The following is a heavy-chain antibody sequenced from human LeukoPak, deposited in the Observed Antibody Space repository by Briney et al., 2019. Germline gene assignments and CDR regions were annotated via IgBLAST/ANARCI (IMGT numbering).Heavy chain of an antibody. CDR1: GFTFSSYW. Sequence: GGSLRLSCAASGFTFSSYWMSWVRQAPGKGLEWVANIKQDGSEKYYVDSVKGRFTISRDNAKNSLYLQMNSLRAEDTAVCYCARERQLERLAFGKEGSAFDYWGQGTLVTVSS. CDR3: ARERQLERLAFGKEGSAFDY. D-gene: IGHD1-1*01. V-gene: IGHV3-7*01. CDR2: IKQDGSEK. J-gene: IGHJ4*02.